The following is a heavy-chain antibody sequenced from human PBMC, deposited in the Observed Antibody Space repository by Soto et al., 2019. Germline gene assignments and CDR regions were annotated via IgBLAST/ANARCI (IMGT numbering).Heavy chain of an antibody. D-gene: IGHD6-6*01. J-gene: IGHJ6*02. Sequence: GESLKISCKGSGYSFTSYWIGWVRQMPGKGLEWMGIIYPGDSDTRYSPSFQGQVTISADKSISTAYLQWSSLKASDTAMYYCATSNISSSRYYYYYYGMDVWGQGTTVTVSS. CDR2: IYPGDSDT. V-gene: IGHV5-51*01. CDR3: ATSNISSSRYYYYYYGMDV. CDR1: GYSFTSYW.